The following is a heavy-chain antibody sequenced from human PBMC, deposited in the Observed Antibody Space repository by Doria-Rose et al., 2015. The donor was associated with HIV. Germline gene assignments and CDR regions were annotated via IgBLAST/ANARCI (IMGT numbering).Heavy chain of an antibody. CDR2: VSFDGSTK. CDR3: AKDQHTDSFYFDS. D-gene: IGHD2-21*02. Sequence: VQPGRSLRLSCAASGFRFSSYGMHWVRRAPGKGLEWVAVVSFDGSTKKYADSVKGRFTISRDSSKNTLTLQMNSLRTEDTAVYYCAKDQHTDSFYFDSWGQGTLVTVPS. V-gene: IGHV3-30*18. CDR1: GFRFSSYG. J-gene: IGHJ4*02.